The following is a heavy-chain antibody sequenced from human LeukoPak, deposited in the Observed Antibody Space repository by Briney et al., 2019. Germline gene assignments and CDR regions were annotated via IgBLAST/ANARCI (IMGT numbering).Heavy chain of an antibody. CDR3: ARGTYGLISFDP. CDR2: NYYGGRT. V-gene: IGHV4-31*03. CDR1: GGSISRGGYY. D-gene: IGHD3-10*01. Sequence: PSQTLSLTCTVSGGSISRGGYYWAWIRQHPGKGLEWIAYNYYGGRTYYNPSLKSRVTISVDTSKNQLSLKLSSVTAADTAVYFCARGTYGLISFDPWGQGSLVTVSS. J-gene: IGHJ5*02.